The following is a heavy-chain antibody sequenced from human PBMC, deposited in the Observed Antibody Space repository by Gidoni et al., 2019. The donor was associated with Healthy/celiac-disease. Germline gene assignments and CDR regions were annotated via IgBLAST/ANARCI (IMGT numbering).Heavy chain of an antibody. CDR3: ARGYSNYASDY. CDR2: INHSGST. D-gene: IGHD4-4*01. V-gene: IGHV4-34*01. CDR1: GGSFSGYY. J-gene: IGHJ4*02. Sequence: QVQLQQWGAGLLKPSETLSLTCAVYGGSFSGYYWSWIRQPPGKGLEWIGEINHSGSTNYNPSLKSRVTISVDTSKNQFSLKLSSVTAADTAVYYCARGYSNYASDYWGQGTLVTVSS.